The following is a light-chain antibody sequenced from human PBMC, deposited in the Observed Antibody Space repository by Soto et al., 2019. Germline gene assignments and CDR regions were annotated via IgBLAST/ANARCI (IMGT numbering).Light chain of an antibody. CDR3: QSYDTSMSGLNWV. CDR2: GDN. Sequence: QSVLTQPPSVSGAPRQRIIIPCTGSGSSIGAGYDVNWYQHVPGTPPKLLIFGDNNRPSGVPDRFSASKAGTSASLAITGLQPEDEAEYYCQSYDTSMSGLNWVFGGGTKLTVL. J-gene: IGLJ3*02. V-gene: IGLV1-40*01. CDR1: GSSIGAGYD.